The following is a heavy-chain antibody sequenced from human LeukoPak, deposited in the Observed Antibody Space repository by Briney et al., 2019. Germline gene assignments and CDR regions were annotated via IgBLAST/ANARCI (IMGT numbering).Heavy chain of an antibody. CDR2: ISYDGSNK. CDR1: GFTFSNYG. Sequence: SGGSLRLSCAASGFTFSNYGMHWVRQAPGKGLEWVAVISYDGSNKFYADSVKGRFTVSRDNSKNTLYLQLNSLRTEDTAVYYCARDSGWLTDFDYWGQGTLVTVSS. D-gene: IGHD6-19*01. CDR3: ARDSGWLTDFDY. J-gene: IGHJ4*02. V-gene: IGHV3-30*03.